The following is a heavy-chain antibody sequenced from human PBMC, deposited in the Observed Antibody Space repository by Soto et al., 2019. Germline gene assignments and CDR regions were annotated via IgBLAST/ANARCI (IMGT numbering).Heavy chain of an antibody. CDR3: AREGPEAFRRTWHFDY. J-gene: IGHJ4*02. Sequence: PGGSLRLSCAASGFTFSSYDMHWVCQVPGKGLEWVAVISYDGSNKYYADSVKGRFTISRDNSKDTLYLQMNSLRDEDTAVYYCAREGPEAFRRTWHFDYWGQGTLVTVSS. V-gene: IGHV3-30*03. CDR1: GFTFSSYD. CDR2: ISYDGSNK.